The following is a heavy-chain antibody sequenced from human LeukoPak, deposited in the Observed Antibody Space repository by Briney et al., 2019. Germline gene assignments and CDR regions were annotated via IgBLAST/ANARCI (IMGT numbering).Heavy chain of an antibody. J-gene: IGHJ4*02. CDR3: ARITALRYYDFWSGYYTAFDY. V-gene: IGHV4-34*01. D-gene: IGHD3-3*01. CDR1: GGSFSGYY. Sequence: PSETLSLTCAVYGGSFSGYYWSWIRQPPGKGLEWIGEISHSGSTNYNPSLKSRVTISVDTSKNQFSLKLSSVTAADTAVYYCARITALRYYDFWSGYYTAFDYWGQGTLVTVSS. CDR2: ISHSGST.